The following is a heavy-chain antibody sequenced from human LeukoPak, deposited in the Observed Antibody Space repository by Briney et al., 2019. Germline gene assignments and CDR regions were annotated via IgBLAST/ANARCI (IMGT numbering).Heavy chain of an antibody. J-gene: IGHJ4*02. CDR3: ARREMATNPFDY. D-gene: IGHD5-24*01. CDR1: GYTFTNYW. CDR2: IYPDDSDT. Sequence: GESLKISCKGSGYTFTNYWIAWVRQMPGKGLEWMGIIYPDDSDTKYSPSFQGQVTISADKSISTAYLQWSSLKASDTAMYYCARREMATNPFDYWGQGTLVTVSS. V-gene: IGHV5-51*01.